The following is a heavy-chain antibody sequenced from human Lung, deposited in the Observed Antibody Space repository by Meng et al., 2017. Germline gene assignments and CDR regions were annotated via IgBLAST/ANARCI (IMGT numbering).Heavy chain of an antibody. Sequence: VQLVEAGGGLVKPGGSLRLSCEGTGFTFSNAWMTWVRQVPGKRLEWVGRIKSKPDGETIDYAAPVKGRFTISRDDSKNTVYLQMNSLKTEDTALYYCTGHIDYWGQGTLVTVSS. J-gene: IGHJ4*02. V-gene: IGHV3-15*01. CDR1: GFTFSNAW. CDR2: IKSKPDGETI. CDR3: TGHIDY.